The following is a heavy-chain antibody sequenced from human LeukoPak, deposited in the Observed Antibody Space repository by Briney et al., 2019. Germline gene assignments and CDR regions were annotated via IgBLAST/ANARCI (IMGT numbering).Heavy chain of an antibody. CDR3: ATPRGFPLDY. J-gene: IGHJ4*02. CDR1: GFTFSTYG. CDR2: IKSKTDGGTT. V-gene: IGHV3-15*01. D-gene: IGHD3-16*01. Sequence: GGSLRLSCAASGFTFSTYGMSWVRQAPGKGLEWVGPIKSKTDGGTTDYAAPVKGRFTISRDDSKNTLYLQMNSLKTEDTAVYYCATPRGFPLDYWGQGTLVTVSS.